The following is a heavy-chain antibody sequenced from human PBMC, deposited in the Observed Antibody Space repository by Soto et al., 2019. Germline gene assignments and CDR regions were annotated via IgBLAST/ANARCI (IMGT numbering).Heavy chain of an antibody. J-gene: IGHJ5*02. CDR1: GGSFSGYY. D-gene: IGHD2-2*01. V-gene: IGHV4-34*01. CDR3: ARGLIVVVGGNWFDP. CDR2: INHSGST. Sequence: SETLSLTCAVYGGSFSGYYWSWIRQPPGKGLEWIGEINHSGSTNYNPSLKSRVTISVDTSKNQFSLKLSSVTAADTAVYYCARGLIVVVGGNWFDPWGQGTLVTVSS.